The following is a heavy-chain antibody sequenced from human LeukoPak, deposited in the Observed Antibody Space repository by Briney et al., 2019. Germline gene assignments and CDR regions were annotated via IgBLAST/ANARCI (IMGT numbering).Heavy chain of an antibody. V-gene: IGHV4-38-2*02. CDR2: SGST. Sequence: SETLSLTCTVSGYSISSSYYWGWIRQPPGKGLEWIGSSGSTYYNPSLKSRVTISVDTSKNQFSLKLSSVTAADTAVYYCARDAHCTGVSCYSPYNWFDPWGQGTLVTVSS. J-gene: IGHJ5*02. CDR3: ARDAHCTGVSCYSPYNWFDP. D-gene: IGHD2-15*01. CDR1: GYSISSSYY.